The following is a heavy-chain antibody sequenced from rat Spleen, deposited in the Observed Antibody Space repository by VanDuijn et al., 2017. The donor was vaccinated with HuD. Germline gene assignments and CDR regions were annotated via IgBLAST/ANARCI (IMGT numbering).Heavy chain of an antibody. CDR3: AKDGGYRFDY. D-gene: IGHD4-4*01. J-gene: IGHJ2*01. CDR2: ISYDGSST. CDR1: GFTFSNYG. V-gene: IGHV5-29*01. Sequence: EVQLVESGGGLVQPGRSLKLSCAASGFTFSNYGMAWVRQAPTKGLEWVATISYDGSSTYYRDSVKGRFTISRDNAKSTLYLQMNTLRSEDTATYYCAKDGGYRFDYWGQGVMVTVSS.